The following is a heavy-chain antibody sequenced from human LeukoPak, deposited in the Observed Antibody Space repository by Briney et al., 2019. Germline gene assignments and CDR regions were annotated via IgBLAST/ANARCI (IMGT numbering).Heavy chain of an antibody. Sequence: PGGSLRLSCAASGFTFSSYSMNWVRQAPGKGLEWVSSISSISSYIYYADSVKGRFTISRDNAKNSLYLQKNSLRAEDTAVYYCARGRDDILTGHDYWGQGTLVTVSS. CDR3: ARGRDDILTGHDY. CDR2: ISSISSYI. V-gene: IGHV3-21*01. CDR1: GFTFSSYS. D-gene: IGHD3-9*01. J-gene: IGHJ4*02.